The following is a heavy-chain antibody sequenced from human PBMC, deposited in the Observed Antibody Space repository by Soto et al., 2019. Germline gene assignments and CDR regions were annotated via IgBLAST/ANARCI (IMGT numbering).Heavy chain of an antibody. CDR1: GFTFSSYA. D-gene: IGHD5-18*01. V-gene: IGHV3-23*01. CDR3: AKDRYSYGYSDFDY. CDR2: ISGSGISI. Sequence: GGSLRLSCAASGFTFSSYAKSWVRQAPGKGLEWVSAISGSGISIYYADSVKGRFTISRDNSKNTLYLQMNSLRAEDTAVYYCAKDRYSYGYSDFDYWGQGTLVTVSS. J-gene: IGHJ4*02.